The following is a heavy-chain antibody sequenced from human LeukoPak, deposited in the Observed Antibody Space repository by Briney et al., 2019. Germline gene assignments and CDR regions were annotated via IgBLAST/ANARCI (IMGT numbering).Heavy chain of an antibody. CDR3: ATLDIVAATLGY. CDR2: INPNSGGT. J-gene: IGHJ4*02. Sequence: ASVKVSCKASGYTFTGYYMHWVRQAPGQGLEWMGWINPNSGGTNYAQKFQGRVTMTRDTSISTAYMELSRLRSDDTAVYYCATLDIVAATLGYWGQGTLVTVSS. CDR1: GYTFTGYY. V-gene: IGHV1-2*02. D-gene: IGHD5-12*01.